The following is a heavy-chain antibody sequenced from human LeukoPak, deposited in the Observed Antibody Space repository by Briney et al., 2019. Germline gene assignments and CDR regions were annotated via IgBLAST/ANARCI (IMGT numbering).Heavy chain of an antibody. J-gene: IGHJ4*02. D-gene: IGHD1-26*01. CDR3: AKDTYSTSPYYFDY. CDR2: ISSGGST. Sequence: PGGSLRLSCAASGFTFSSYAMSWVRQAPGKGLKWVSGISSGGSTYYADSVKGRFTISRDNSKNTLYLQMNSLRAEDTAVYYCAKDTYSTSPYYFDYWGQGTLVTVSS. V-gene: IGHV3-23*01. CDR1: GFTFSSYA.